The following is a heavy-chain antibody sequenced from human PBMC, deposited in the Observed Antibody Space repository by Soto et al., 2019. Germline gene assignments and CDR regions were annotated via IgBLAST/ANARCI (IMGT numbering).Heavy chain of an antibody. CDR1: GYTFTSYD. V-gene: IGHV1-8*01. CDR2: MNPNSGDT. Sequence: GASVKVSCKASGYTFTSYDINWVRQAPGQGLEWMGWMNPNSGDTDYAQKLQGRVTMTTDTSTTTAYMEVRSLRSDDTAVYYCARGCSLGGGWSYFDYWGQGTLVTVSS. CDR3: ARGCSLGGGWSYFDY. J-gene: IGHJ4*02. D-gene: IGHD6-19*01.